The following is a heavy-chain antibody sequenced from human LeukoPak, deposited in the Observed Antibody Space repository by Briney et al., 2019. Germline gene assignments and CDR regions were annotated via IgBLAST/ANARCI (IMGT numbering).Heavy chain of an antibody. Sequence: TSETLSLTCAVYGGSFSGYYWSWIRQPPGKGLEWIGEIDHSGGTNYNPSLKSRVTISVDTYKNQFSLKLSSVTAADTAVYYCASWVVAADYYYYMDVWGKGTTVTVSS. D-gene: IGHD2-15*01. J-gene: IGHJ6*03. CDR1: GGSFSGYY. V-gene: IGHV4-34*01. CDR2: IDHSGGT. CDR3: ASWVVAADYYYYMDV.